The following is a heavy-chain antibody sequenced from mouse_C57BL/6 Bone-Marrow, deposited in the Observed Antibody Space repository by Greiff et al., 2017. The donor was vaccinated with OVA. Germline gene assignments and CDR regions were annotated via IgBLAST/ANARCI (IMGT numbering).Heavy chain of an antibody. CDR3: ARKDGLYYDYDGDY. J-gene: IGHJ4*01. D-gene: IGHD2-4*01. CDR2: INPNNGGT. V-gene: IGHV1-26*01. CDR1: GYTFTDYY. Sequence: VQLQQSGPELVKPGASVKISCKASGYTFTDYYMNWVKQSHGKSLEWIGDINPNNGGTSYNQKFKGKATLTVDKSSSTAYMELRSLTSEDSAVYYCARKDGLYYDYDGDYWGQGTSVTVSS.